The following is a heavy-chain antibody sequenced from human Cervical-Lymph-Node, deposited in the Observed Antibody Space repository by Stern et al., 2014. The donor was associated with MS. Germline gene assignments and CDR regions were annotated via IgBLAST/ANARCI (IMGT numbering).Heavy chain of an antibody. CDR2: IVVGSGNT. Sequence: HLVESGPEVKRPGTSLKVSCKASGFTLTSFVVNWVRQGRGQRLEWMGWIVVGSGNTNYAQKFQDRLTITRDMSTSTAYMELSSLTSEDTAVYYCAPARNYDFWTGSPYGMDVWGQGTTVTVSS. CDR1: GFTLTSFV. D-gene: IGHD3-3*01. J-gene: IGHJ6*02. CDR3: APARNYDFWTGSPYGMDV. V-gene: IGHV1-58*01.